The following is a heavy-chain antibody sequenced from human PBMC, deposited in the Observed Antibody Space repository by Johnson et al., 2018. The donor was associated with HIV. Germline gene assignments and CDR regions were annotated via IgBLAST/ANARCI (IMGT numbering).Heavy chain of an antibody. CDR1: GFTVR. D-gene: IGHD5-12*01. CDR2: IYSGGST. Sequence: VQLVESGGGVVQPGRSLRLSCAASGFTVRKGLEWVSVIYSGGSTYYADSVKGRFAISSDNSKNTLYLQMGSLRTEDTAVYYCAKHLWGFRYTGYDRDVFVVWGQGTMVTVSS. V-gene: IGHV3-66*02. J-gene: IGHJ3*01. CDR3: AKHLWGFRYTGYDRDVFVV.